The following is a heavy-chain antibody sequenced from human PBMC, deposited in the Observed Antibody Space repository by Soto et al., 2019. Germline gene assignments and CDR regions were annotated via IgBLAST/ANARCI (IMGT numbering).Heavy chain of an antibody. CDR2: IYYSGST. V-gene: IGHV4-39*01. J-gene: IGHJ5*02. D-gene: IGHD3-10*01. CDR1: GGSISSSSYY. Sequence: SETLSLTCTVSGGSISSSSYYWGWIRQPPGKGLEWIGSIYYSGSTYYNPSLKSRVTISVDTSKNQFPLKLSSVTAADTAVYYCASHACYYGSGRPLGGFDPWGQGTLVTVSS. CDR3: ASHACYYGSGRPLGGFDP.